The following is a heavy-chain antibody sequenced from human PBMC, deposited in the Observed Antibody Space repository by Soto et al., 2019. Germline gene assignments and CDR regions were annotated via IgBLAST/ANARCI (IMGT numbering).Heavy chain of an antibody. Sequence: HPGGSLRLSCAASGFTVSSNYMSWVRQAPGKGLEWVSVIFSGGSTYYADYVKGRFTISRDNSKNTLYLQMNSLRAEDTAVYYCARDLYPFDYWGQGTLVTVSS. CDR2: IFSGGST. V-gene: IGHV3-66*01. D-gene: IGHD2-15*01. CDR1: GFTVSSNY. J-gene: IGHJ4*02. CDR3: ARDLYPFDY.